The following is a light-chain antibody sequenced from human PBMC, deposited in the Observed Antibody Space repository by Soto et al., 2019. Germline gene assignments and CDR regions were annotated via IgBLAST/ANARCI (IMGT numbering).Light chain of an antibody. Sequence: QSALTQPASVSGSPGQSIPISCTGTSSDVGSYNLVSWYQQHPGKAPKVVIYESSPRPSGISTRVSGSRSGNTASLTISGLQAEDEAHYYCCSYAGSHTWVFGGGTKLTVL. CDR3: CSYAGSHTWV. J-gene: IGLJ3*02. CDR2: ESS. V-gene: IGLV2-23*01. CDR1: SSDVGSYNL.